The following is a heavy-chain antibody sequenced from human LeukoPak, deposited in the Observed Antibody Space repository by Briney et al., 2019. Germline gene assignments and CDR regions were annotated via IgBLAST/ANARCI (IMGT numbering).Heavy chain of an antibody. D-gene: IGHD3-10*01. CDR2: ISSGGNTI. Sequence: PGGSLRLSCAASGFTFSDYYMSWIRQAPGKRLEWVSYISSGGNTIYYADSVKGRFTISRDNAKNSLYLQMNSLRAEDTAVYYCARVTLWGSGSYLAYYYMDVWGKGTTVTVSS. CDR1: GFTFSDYY. J-gene: IGHJ6*03. CDR3: ARVTLWGSGSYLAYYYMDV. V-gene: IGHV3-11*04.